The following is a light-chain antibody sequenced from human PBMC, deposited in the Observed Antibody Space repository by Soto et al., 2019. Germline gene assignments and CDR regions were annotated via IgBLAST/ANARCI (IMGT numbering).Light chain of an antibody. CDR3: LQDYNYPYT. CDR2: GAS. Sequence: AIQMTQSPSSLSASVGDTVTITCRSSQGIKNDLGWYQQKPGKAPKLLIYGASGLQSGVPSRFSGSASGTEFTLTINSLQPEDFGTYYCLQDYNYPYTFGKGTTVDI. J-gene: IGKJ2*01. CDR1: QGIKND. V-gene: IGKV1-6*02.